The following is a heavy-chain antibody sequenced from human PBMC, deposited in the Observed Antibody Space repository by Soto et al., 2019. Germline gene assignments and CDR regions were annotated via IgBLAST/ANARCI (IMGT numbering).Heavy chain of an antibody. V-gene: IGHV3-64D*08. D-gene: IGHD5-18*01. CDR2: ISSNGGST. CDR1: GFTFSSYA. Sequence: GGSLRLSCSASGFTFSSYAMHWVRQAPGKGLEYVSAISSNGGSTYYADSVKGRFTISRDNSKNTLYLQMSSLRAEDTAVYYCVKDPGGYSYGYTDYGMDVWGQGTTVTVSS. J-gene: IGHJ6*02. CDR3: VKDPGGYSYGYTDYGMDV.